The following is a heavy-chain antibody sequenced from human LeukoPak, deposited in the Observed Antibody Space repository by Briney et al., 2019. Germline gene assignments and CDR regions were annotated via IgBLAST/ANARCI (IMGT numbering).Heavy chain of an antibody. CDR1: GFTFSGYD. V-gene: IGHV3-48*01. Sequence: GGSLRLSCAASGFTFSGYDMSWVRQAPGKGLEWVSYTSSSSSTIYYADSVKGRFTISRDNSKNTLYLQMNSLRAEDTAVYYCAKPARYFDRLLWASPFDYWGQGTLVTVPS. J-gene: IGHJ4*02. D-gene: IGHD3-9*01. CDR3: AKPARYFDRLLWASPFDY. CDR2: TSSSSSTI.